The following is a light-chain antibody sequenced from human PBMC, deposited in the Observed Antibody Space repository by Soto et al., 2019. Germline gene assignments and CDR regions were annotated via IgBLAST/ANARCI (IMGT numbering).Light chain of an antibody. CDR1: QSISTW. Sequence: DIQMTQSPSTLSASGGDRVTITCRASQSISTWLAWSQQNPGKAPNPLIYKASSLEGGVTSRFGGSGSGTLFNITISSLHPDDFATYYCQQYNTSPLTLSGGSTVDI. J-gene: IGKJ4*01. CDR3: QQYNTSPLT. CDR2: KAS. V-gene: IGKV1-5*03.